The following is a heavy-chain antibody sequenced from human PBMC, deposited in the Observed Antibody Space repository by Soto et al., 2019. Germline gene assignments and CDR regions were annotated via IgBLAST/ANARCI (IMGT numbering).Heavy chain of an antibody. V-gene: IGHV3-30-3*01. CDR3: ARACHYYGSGSYSDFDY. CDR1: GFTFSSHA. J-gene: IGHJ4*02. CDR2: ISYDGGNK. Sequence: QVQLVESGGGVVQPGTSLRLSCAASGFTFSSHAMHWVLQAPGKGLEWVALISYDGGNKDYTDSVKGRFTISRDDSKNTLYLHMNSLRSEDTAVYYCARACHYYGSGSYSDFDYWGQGTLVTVSS. D-gene: IGHD3-10*01.